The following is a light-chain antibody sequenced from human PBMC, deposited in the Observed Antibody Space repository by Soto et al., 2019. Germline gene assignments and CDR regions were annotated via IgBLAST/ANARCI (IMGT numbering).Light chain of an antibody. CDR2: GAS. V-gene: IGKV3-20*01. CDR1: ESVSDNY. Sequence: EIFLTQCPGTLSWSPGERATLSCRASESVSDNYLAWYQQRSGHDPRLVIYGASRRASAVPDRFSGSGSGADLTLTISRLEPEDFAVYYCQQYGYSPLTFGGGTKVDIK. CDR3: QQYGYSPLT. J-gene: IGKJ4*01.